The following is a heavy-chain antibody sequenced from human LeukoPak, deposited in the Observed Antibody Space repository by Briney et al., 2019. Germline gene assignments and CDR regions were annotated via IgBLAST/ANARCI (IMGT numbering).Heavy chain of an antibody. D-gene: IGHD5-12*01. CDR3: ARLGNSGYDVDY. J-gene: IGHJ4*02. V-gene: IGHV3-21*01. CDR2: ISSSSSYI. Sequence: GGSLRLFCSALGFTFSSYSMKWGRPAPGKGLEWVSSISSSSSYIYYADSVKGRFTISRDNAKNSLYLQMNSLRAEDTAVYYCARLGNSGYDVDYWGQGTLVTVSS. CDR1: GFTFSSYS.